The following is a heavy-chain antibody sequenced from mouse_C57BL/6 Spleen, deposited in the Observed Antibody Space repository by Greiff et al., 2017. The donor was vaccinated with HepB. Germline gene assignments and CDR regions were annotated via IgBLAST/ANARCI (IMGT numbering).Heavy chain of an antibody. Sequence: VQLQQPGAELVRPGSSVKLSCKASGYTFTSYWMDWVKQRPGQGLEWIGNIYPSDSETHYNQKFKDKATLTVDKSSSTAYMQLSSLTSEDSAVYYCARVDYGGAMDYWGQGTSVTVSS. V-gene: IGHV1-61*01. D-gene: IGHD1-1*02. CDR1: GYTFTSYW. CDR2: IYPSDSET. J-gene: IGHJ4*01. CDR3: ARVDYGGAMDY.